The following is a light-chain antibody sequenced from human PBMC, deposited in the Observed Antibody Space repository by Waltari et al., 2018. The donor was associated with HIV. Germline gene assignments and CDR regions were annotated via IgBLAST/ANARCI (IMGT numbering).Light chain of an antibody. CDR1: SSNIVSNY. Sequence: QSVLTQPPSASGTPGQRVTISCSRSSSNIVSNYIYWYQQLPGTAPKLLIYRHNQRPSGVPDRFSGSKSGTSASLAISGLRSEDEADYSCAAWDDSLSGWVFGGGTKLTVL. V-gene: IGLV1-47*01. J-gene: IGLJ3*02. CDR3: AAWDDSLSGWV. CDR2: RHN.